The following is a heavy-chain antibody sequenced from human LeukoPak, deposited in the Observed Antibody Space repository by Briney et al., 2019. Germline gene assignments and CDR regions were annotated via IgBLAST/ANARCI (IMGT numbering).Heavy chain of an antibody. CDR3: TKDPNGDYIGAFDF. Sequence: QAGGSLRLSCAASNFAFSTYAMTWVRQAPGKRLEWVSSITGSGTGTFYAESVKGRFTVSRDNSKNTLYLQMNSLRAEDTAVYYCTKDPNGDYIGAFDFWGQGTMVTVSS. V-gene: IGHV3-23*01. CDR1: NFAFSTYA. J-gene: IGHJ3*01. CDR2: ITGSGTGT. D-gene: IGHD4-17*01.